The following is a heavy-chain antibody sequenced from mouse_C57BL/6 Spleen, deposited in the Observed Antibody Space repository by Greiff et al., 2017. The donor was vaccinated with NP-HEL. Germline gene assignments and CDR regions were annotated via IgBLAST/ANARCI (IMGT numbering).Heavy chain of an antibody. J-gene: IGHJ2*01. V-gene: IGHV1-50*01. D-gene: IGHD1-1*01. CDR2: IDPSDSYT. Sequence: QVQLKQPGAELVKPGASVKLSCKASGYTFTSYWMQWVKQRPGQGLEWIGEIDPSDSYTNYNQKFKGKATLTVDTSSITAYMQLSSLTSEDSAVYYCARSGLVLLRFDYWGQGTTLTVSS. CDR1: GYTFTSYW. CDR3: ARSGLVLLRFDY.